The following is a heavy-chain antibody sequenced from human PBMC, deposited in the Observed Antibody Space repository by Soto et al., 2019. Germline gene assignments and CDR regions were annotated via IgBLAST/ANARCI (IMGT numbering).Heavy chain of an antibody. J-gene: IGHJ4*02. CDR2: IYYIGNT. D-gene: IGHD2-15*01. Sequence: SETLSLTCTVSGGSISTRSSYWGWIRQPPGKGLEWIGNIYYIGNTNYNKSLKSQVAISVDTSKNHFSLNLSSVTTADTAVYYCALGRGWDFDYWGQGTLVTVSS. CDR3: ALGRGWDFDY. CDR1: GGSISTRSSY. V-gene: IGHV4-39*02.